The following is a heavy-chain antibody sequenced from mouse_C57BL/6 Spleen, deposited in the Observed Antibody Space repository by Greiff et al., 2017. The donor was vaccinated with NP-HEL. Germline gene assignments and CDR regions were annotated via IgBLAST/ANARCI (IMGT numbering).Heavy chain of an antibody. D-gene: IGHD2-10*01. V-gene: IGHV1-42*01. J-gene: IGHJ3*01. CDR2: INPSTGGT. CDR3: ARSEAYYGGFAY. Sequence: EVMLVESGPELVKPGASVKISCKASGYSFTGYYMNWVKQSPEKSLEWIGEINPSTGGTTYNQKFKANATLTVDKSSSTAYMQLKSLTSEDSAVYYCARSEAYYGGFAYWGQGTLVTVSA. CDR1: GYSFTGYY.